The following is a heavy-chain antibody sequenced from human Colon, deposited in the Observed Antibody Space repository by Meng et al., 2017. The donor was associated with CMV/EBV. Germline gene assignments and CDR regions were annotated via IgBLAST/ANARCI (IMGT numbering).Heavy chain of an antibody. CDR3: VRVGIAVAGSGWVDY. J-gene: IGHJ4*02. CDR1: GFTVSSNY. CDR2: IYGGGST. V-gene: IGHV3-53*01. Sequence: GASLKISCAASGFTVSSNYMSWVRQAPGKGLEWVSVIYGGGSTYYADSVKGRFTISRDNSKNTLYLQMNSLRAGDTAVYYCVRVGIAVAGSGWVDYWGQGTLVTVSS. D-gene: IGHD6-19*01.